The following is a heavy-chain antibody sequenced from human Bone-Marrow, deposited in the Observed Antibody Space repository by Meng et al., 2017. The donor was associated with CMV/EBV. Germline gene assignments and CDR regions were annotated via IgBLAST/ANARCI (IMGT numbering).Heavy chain of an antibody. D-gene: IGHD3-3*01. V-gene: IGHV4-34*01. J-gene: IGHJ4*02. Sequence: YGVSFSGYYLSWIRQPPGKGLEWIWEINHSGTTNYNPSLKSRVTISVDTSKNQFSLKLSSVTAADTAVYYCASTAYYDFWSGYPLDYWGQGTLVTVSS. CDR2: INHSGTT. CDR3: ASTAYYDFWSGYPLDY. CDR1: GVSFSGYY.